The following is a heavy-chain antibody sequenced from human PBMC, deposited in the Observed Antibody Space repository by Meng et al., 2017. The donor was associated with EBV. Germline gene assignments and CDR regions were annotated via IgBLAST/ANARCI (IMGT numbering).Heavy chain of an antibody. CDR3: ARDLGITGTVLGY. Sequence: LVWSGGGVVQPGRSLRLSCADSEFSFSNYVMHWVRQAPGKGLEWVAVISYDGSKKYYADSVKGRFTISRDNSKNTLYLQMSSLRPEDTAVYYCARDLGITGTVLGYWGQGTLVTVSS. CDR2: ISYDGSKK. CDR1: EFSFSNYV. V-gene: IGHV3-30-3*01. D-gene: IGHD1-20*01. J-gene: IGHJ4*02.